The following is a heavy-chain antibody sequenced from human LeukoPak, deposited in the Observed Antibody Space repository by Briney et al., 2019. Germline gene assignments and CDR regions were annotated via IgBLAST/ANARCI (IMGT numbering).Heavy chain of an antibody. CDR2: IWYDGSNK. CDR3: AKDHLRYYGSGTFDY. V-gene: IGHV3-33*06. J-gene: IGHJ4*02. Sequence: PGGSLRLSCAASGFTFSDYYMSWIRQAPGKGLEWVAVIWYDGSNKYYADSVKGRFTISRDNSKNRLYLQMNSLRAEDTAVYYCAKDHLRYYGSGTFDYWGQGTLVTVSS. CDR1: GFTFSDYY. D-gene: IGHD3-10*01.